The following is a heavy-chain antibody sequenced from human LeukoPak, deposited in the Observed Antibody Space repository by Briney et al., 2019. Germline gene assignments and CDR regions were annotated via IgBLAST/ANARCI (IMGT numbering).Heavy chain of an antibody. Sequence: AISGSGGSTYYADSVKGRFTISRDNSKNTLYLQMSSLRAEDTAVYYCAKDLVGATGRNWFDPWGQGTLVTVSS. D-gene: IGHD1-26*01. CDR2: ISGSGGST. V-gene: IGHV3-23*01. J-gene: IGHJ5*02. CDR3: AKDLVGATGRNWFDP.